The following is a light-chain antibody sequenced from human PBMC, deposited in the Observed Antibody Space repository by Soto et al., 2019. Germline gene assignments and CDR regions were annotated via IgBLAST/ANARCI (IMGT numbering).Light chain of an antibody. V-gene: IGLV2-8*01. CDR3: SSYAGSNNFGV. J-gene: IGLJ2*01. Sequence: QSALTQPPSASGSPGQSVTISCTGTSSDVGGYNYVSWYQQHPGKAPKLMIYEVSKRSSGVPDRFSGSKSGNTASLTVSGLQAEDEADYYCSSYAGSNNFGVFGGGTKVTVL. CDR2: EVS. CDR1: SSDVGGYNY.